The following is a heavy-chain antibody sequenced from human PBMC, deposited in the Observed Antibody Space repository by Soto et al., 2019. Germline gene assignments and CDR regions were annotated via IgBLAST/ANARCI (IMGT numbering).Heavy chain of an antibody. V-gene: IGHV3-53*01. Sequence: PGGSLRLSCAASGLTVSTNYMNWVRQAPGKGLEWVSVIYSGGTTNYADSVKGRFTISRDNSKNTLYLQMNSLRAEDTAFYYCARDRRRDGFDYWGQGTLVTVSS. CDR1: GLTVSTNY. CDR2: IYSGGTT. CDR3: ARDRRRDGFDY. J-gene: IGHJ4*02.